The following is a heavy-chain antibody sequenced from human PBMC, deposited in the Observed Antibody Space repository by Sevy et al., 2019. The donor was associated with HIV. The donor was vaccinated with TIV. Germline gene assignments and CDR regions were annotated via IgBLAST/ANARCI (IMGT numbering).Heavy chain of an antibody. D-gene: IGHD6-19*01. CDR2: IWYDGSNK. CDR3: ARDRSGVAVAGFDY. CDR1: GFTFSNYG. V-gene: IGHV3-33*01. J-gene: IGHJ4*02. Sequence: GGCLRLSCAASGFTFSNYGIQWVRQAPGKGLEWVAVIWYDGSNKYYADSVKGRFTISRDNSKNTLYLQMNSLRAEDTAVYYCARDRSGVAVAGFDYWGQGTLVTVSS.